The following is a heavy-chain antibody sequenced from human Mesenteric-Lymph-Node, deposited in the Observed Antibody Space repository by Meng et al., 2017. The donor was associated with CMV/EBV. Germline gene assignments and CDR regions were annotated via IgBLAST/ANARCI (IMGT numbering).Heavy chain of an antibody. CDR3: ARYSPPLYYYDSSGSQGVDY. Sequence: SETLSLTCTVSGGSVSSGSYYWSWIRQPPGKGLEWIGYIYYSGSTNSNPSLKSRVTISVDTSKNQFSLKLSSVTAADTAVYYCARYSPPLYYYDSSGSQGVDYWGQGTLVTVSS. D-gene: IGHD3-22*01. CDR2: IYYSGST. CDR1: GGSVSSGSYY. V-gene: IGHV4-61*01. J-gene: IGHJ4*02.